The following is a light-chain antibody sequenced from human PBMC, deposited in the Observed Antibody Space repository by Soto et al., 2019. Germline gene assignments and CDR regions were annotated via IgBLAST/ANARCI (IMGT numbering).Light chain of an antibody. V-gene: IGLV2-14*01. CDR2: EVS. Sequence: QSVLTQPASVSGSPGQSITISCTGTSSDVGGYNYVSWYQQHPGKAPKLMIYEVSNRPSGVSNRFSGSKSGNTASLTISGLQAEDEADYYCCSYAGTYTLWVFGGGTKVTVL. J-gene: IGLJ3*02. CDR1: SSDVGGYNY. CDR3: CSYAGTYTLWV.